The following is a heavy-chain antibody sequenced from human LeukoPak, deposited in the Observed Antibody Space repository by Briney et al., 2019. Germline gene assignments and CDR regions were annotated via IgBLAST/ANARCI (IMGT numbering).Heavy chain of an antibody. J-gene: IGHJ2*01. D-gene: IGHD4-17*01. CDR2: IYYSGST. CDR3: ARATTKIYWYFDF. Sequence: SETLSLTCNVSGGSISNYYWSWIRQPPGKGLEWVGYIYYSGSTNYNPSLKSRVNISVDTSKSQFSLKLSSVTAADTAVYYCARATTKIYWYFDFWGRGTLVTVSS. CDR1: GGSISNYY. V-gene: IGHV4-59*08.